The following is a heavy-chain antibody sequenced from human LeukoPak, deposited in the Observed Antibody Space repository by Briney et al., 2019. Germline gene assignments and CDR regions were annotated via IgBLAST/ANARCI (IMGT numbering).Heavy chain of an antibody. CDR3: ARDWNSGSYSNYYYMDV. CDR1: GGSISSSSYY. J-gene: IGHJ6*03. V-gene: IGHV4-39*07. D-gene: IGHD1-26*01. Sequence: SETLSLTCTVSGGSISSSSYYWGWIRQPPGKGLEWFGCVYYSGSTYYNPSLKSRVTISVDTSKNQFSLKLSSVTAADTAVYYCARDWNSGSYSNYYYMDVWGKGTTVTVSS. CDR2: VYYSGST.